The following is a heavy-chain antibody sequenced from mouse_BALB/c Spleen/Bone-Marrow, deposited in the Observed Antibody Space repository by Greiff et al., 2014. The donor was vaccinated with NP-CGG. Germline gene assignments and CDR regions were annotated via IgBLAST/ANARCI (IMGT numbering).Heavy chain of an antibody. CDR3: ARELGRGYYFDY. J-gene: IGHJ2*01. Sequence: LQESGSVLVRPGASVKLSCKASGYTFTSSWMHWAKQRPGQGLEWIGEIHPNSGNTNYSEKFKGKATLTVDTSSSTAYVDLSSLTSEDSAVYYCARELGRGYYFDYWGQGTTLTVSS. D-gene: IGHD4-1*01. CDR1: GYTFTSSW. V-gene: IGHV1S130*01. CDR2: IHPNSGNT.